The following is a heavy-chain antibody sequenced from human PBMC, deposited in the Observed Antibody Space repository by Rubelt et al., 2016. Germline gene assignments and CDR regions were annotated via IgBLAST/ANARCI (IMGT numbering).Heavy chain of an antibody. Sequence: QVQLVQSGAEVKKPGASVKVSCKASGYTFTSYGISWVRQAPGQGLEWMGWISAYNGNTNYARKRQGRVTMTPDTSTGTAYMELRSLRSDDTAVYYCARDPLPVRGVIMTPTHWGQGTLVTVSS. V-gene: IGHV1-18*01. CDR2: ISAYNGNT. CDR3: ARDPLPVRGVIMTPTH. D-gene: IGHD3-10*01. J-gene: IGHJ4*02. CDR1: GYTFTSYG.